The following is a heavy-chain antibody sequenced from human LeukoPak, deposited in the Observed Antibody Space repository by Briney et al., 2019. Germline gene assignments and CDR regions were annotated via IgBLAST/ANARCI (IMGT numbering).Heavy chain of an antibody. CDR1: GFTFTTYW. CDR3: AKSGLNRFDY. CDR2: IKQDGSDK. D-gene: IGHD2-15*01. Sequence: GGSLRLSCAASGFTFTTYWMTWVRQAPGKGLEWVANIKQDGSDKYYVDSVKGRFTISRDNARKSVYLQMNSLRAEDTAVYYCAKSGLNRFDYWGQGTLVTVSS. J-gene: IGHJ4*02. V-gene: IGHV3-7*03.